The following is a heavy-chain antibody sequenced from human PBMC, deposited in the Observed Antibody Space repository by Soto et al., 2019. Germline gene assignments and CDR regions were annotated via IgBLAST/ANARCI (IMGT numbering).Heavy chain of an antibody. V-gene: IGHV2-5*02. CDR2: IYWDDDK. D-gene: IGHD3-10*01. J-gene: IGHJ5*02. CDR3: AHRPTSYYYGRGGFDP. Sequence: QITLKESGPTLVKPTQTLTLTCTFSGFSLSTSGVGVGWIRQPPGKALEWLALIYWDDDKRYSPSLKSRLTTPKDPSKIRVVLTMTNMDPVDTATYYCAHRPTSYYYGRGGFDPWGQGTLVTVSS. CDR1: GFSLSTSGVG.